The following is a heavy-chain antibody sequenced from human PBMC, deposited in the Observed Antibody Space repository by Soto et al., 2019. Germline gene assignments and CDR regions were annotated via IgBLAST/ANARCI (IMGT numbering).Heavy chain of an antibody. CDR2: IYYSGST. CDR3: ARVPSGINMIVVAPGLGYFDL. V-gene: IGHV4-31*03. J-gene: IGHJ2*01. D-gene: IGHD3-22*01. CDR1: GCSISSGGYY. Sequence: PSETLSLTCTVSGCSISSGGYYCSWIRQHPGKGLEWIGYIYYSGSTYYNPSLKSRVTISVDTSKNQFSLKLSSVTAADTAVYYCARVPSGINMIVVAPGLGYFDLWGRGTLVTVSS.